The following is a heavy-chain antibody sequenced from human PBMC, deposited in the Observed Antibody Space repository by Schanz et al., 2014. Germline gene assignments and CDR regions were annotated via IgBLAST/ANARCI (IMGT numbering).Heavy chain of an antibody. V-gene: IGHV3-74*01. J-gene: IGHJ5*01. CDR1: GFTFSSHW. CDR2: INSVGSNT. Sequence: EVQLVQSGGGLVQPGGSLRLSCAASGFTFSSHWMHWVRQDPGKGLVWVARINSVGSNTDYADSVTGRFTISRDNAKNTLYLQMKSLRAEDTAVYYCAKTPREYCNYDNCPNWFDSWGQGTLVAVSA. D-gene: IGHD2-15*01. CDR3: AKTPREYCNYDNCPNWFDS.